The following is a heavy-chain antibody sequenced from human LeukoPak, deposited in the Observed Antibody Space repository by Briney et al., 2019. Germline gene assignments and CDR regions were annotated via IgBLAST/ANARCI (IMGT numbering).Heavy chain of an antibody. CDR3: ARDTENSAYGWGAFDI. CDR2: IYSGGNT. V-gene: IGHV3-66*01. J-gene: IGHJ3*02. Sequence: SGGSLRLSCAASGFTVSSNNMNWVRQDPGKGLEWVSVIYSGGNTYYADSVKDRFTISRDNSKNTLYLQMSGLRTEDTAVYYCARDTENSAYGWGAFDIWGQGTMVTVSS. CDR1: GFTVSSNN. D-gene: IGHD5-12*01.